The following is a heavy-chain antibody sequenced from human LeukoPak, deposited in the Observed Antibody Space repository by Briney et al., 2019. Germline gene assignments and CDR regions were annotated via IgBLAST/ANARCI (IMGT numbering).Heavy chain of an antibody. V-gene: IGHV3-48*03. Sequence: GGSLRLSCAASGFTFSSYEMNWVRQAPGKGLEWVSYISSSGSTIYYADSVKGRFTISRDNAKKSPYLQMNSLRAEDTAVYYCARTNYDSSLGAFDIWGQGTMVTVSS. CDR1: GFTFSSYE. CDR2: ISSSGSTI. J-gene: IGHJ3*02. CDR3: ARTNYDSSLGAFDI. D-gene: IGHD3-22*01.